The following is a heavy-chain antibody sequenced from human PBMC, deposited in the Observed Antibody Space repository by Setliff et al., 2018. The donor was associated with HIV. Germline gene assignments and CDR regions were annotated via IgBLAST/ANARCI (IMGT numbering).Heavy chain of an antibody. V-gene: IGHV3-53*05. CDR2: INIDDTT. Sequence: HPGGSLRLSCVASAFTVSGKWMGWVRQAPGKGLEWVSVINIDDTTYYGDSVKGRFSISRDNSKNTLNLQMNSLSAEDTALYYCSTSSRGWGPDGFDIWGQGAMVTVSS. J-gene: IGHJ3*02. D-gene: IGHD2-2*01. CDR3: STSSRGWGPDGFDI. CDR1: AFTVSGKW.